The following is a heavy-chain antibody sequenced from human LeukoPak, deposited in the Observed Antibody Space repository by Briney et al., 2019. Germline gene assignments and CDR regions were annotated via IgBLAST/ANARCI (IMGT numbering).Heavy chain of an antibody. CDR2: INPNSGGT. Sequence: GASVKVSCKASGYTFTGYYMHGVRQAPGQGLEWMGWINPNSGGTNYAQKFQGRVTLTRDTSISTAYMELSRLRSDDTAVYYCARAPEKYYDILTGYRYYYYYMDVWGKGTTVTVSS. CDR3: ARAPEKYYDILTGYRYYYYYMDV. D-gene: IGHD3-9*01. V-gene: IGHV1-2*02. CDR1: GYTFTGYY. J-gene: IGHJ6*03.